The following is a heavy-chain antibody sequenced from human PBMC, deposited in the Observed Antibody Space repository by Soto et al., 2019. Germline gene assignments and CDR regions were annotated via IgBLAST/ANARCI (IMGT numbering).Heavy chain of an antibody. CDR1: GYTFTSYG. J-gene: IGHJ3*02. D-gene: IGHD3-9*01. CDR2: ISAYNGNT. Sequence: ASVKVSCKASGYTFTSYGISWVLQAPGQGLEWMGWISAYNGNTNYAQKLQGRVTMTTDTSTSTAYMELRSLRSDDTAVYYCARSSLRYFDWLSSLVRDAFDIWGQGTMVTVSS. CDR3: ARSSLRYFDWLSSLVRDAFDI. V-gene: IGHV1-18*01.